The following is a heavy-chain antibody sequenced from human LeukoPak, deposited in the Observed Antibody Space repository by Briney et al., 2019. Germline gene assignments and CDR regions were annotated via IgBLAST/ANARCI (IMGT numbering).Heavy chain of an antibody. CDR1: GGSISYYY. Sequence: PSETLSLTCTVSGGSISYYYWSWIRQSPGKGLEWIGYIYYSGTTNYNPSLKSRVTISVDTSKNQFSLQLRSVTAANTAVYYCAREDPQTTVPEGMDVWGQGTTVTVSS. D-gene: IGHD4-17*01. CDR3: AREDPQTTVPEGMDV. J-gene: IGHJ6*02. CDR2: IYYSGTT. V-gene: IGHV4-59*01.